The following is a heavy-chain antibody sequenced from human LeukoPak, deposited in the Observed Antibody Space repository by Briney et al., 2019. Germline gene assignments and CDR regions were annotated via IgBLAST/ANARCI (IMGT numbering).Heavy chain of an antibody. J-gene: IGHJ4*02. Sequence: GGSLRLSCTASGFAFGDHAMGWFRQAPGKALEGVGFIRSKPYGGTTEYAASVKGRFTISRDDSKSIAYLQMNSLKTEDTAVYYCTRDVSSSWYEGADYWGQGTLVTVSS. CDR3: TRDVSSSWYEGADY. V-gene: IGHV3-49*03. CDR2: IRSKPYGGTT. CDR1: GFAFGDHA. D-gene: IGHD6-13*01.